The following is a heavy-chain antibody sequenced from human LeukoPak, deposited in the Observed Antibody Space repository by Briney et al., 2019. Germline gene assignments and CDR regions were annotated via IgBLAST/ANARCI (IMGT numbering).Heavy chain of an antibody. CDR1: GFTFSSYS. CDR3: ARDIAAAGNDY. V-gene: IGHV3-48*01. D-gene: IGHD6-13*01. J-gene: IGHJ4*02. Sequence: PGGSLRLSCAASGFTFSSYSMNWVRQAPGKGLEWVSYISSSSGTIYYADSVKGRFTISRDNAKNSLYLQMNSLRAEDTAVYYCARDIAAAGNDYWGQGTLVTVSS. CDR2: ISSSSGTI.